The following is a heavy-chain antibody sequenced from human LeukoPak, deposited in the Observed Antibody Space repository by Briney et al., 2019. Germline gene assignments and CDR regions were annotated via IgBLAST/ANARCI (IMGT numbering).Heavy chain of an antibody. J-gene: IGHJ3*02. Sequence: GASVKVSCKASGYTFTGYYMHWVRQAPGKGLEWMGRSDSEESDTLSAQNFQGRFTMTEDTSTDTAYMELSSLRSEDTAVYYCAGPAGVLDALDIWGQGTMVTVSS. D-gene: IGHD6-19*01. CDR2: SDSEESDT. CDR3: AGPAGVLDALDI. CDR1: GYTFTGYY. V-gene: IGHV1-24*01.